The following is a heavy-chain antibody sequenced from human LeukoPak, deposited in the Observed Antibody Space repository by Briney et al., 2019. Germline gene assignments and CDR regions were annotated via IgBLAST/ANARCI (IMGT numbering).Heavy chain of an antibody. J-gene: IGHJ4*02. CDR1: GYSLSELS. Sequence: ASVKVSCKVSGYSLSELSIHWVRQAPGKGLEWIGGFDREDDEAVYEQRFQGRVTMTEDPSTETAYMELSSLTSEDAGVYYCARGGMGSSFDYWGQGTLVTVSS. CDR3: ARGGMGSSFDY. V-gene: IGHV1-24*01. CDR2: FDREDDEA. D-gene: IGHD2-15*01.